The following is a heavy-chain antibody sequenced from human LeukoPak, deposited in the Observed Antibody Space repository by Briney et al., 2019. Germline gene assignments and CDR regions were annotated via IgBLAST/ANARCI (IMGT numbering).Heavy chain of an antibody. D-gene: IGHD4-23*01. Sequence: SETLSLTCNVSGASISSYYWSWIRQPPGKGLEWIGYIYYSGSTYYNPSLKGRVTISVDTSKNQFSLKLSSVTAADTAVYYCARSNTVVGAFDIWGQGTMVTVSS. CDR3: ARSNTVVGAFDI. J-gene: IGHJ3*02. CDR2: IYYSGST. CDR1: GASISSYY. V-gene: IGHV4-30-4*01.